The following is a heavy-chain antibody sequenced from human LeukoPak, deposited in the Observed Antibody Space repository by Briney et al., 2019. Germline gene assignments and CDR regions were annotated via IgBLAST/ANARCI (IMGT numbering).Heavy chain of an antibody. CDR3: ARDRIDSSGYPNWFDP. J-gene: IGHJ5*02. CDR2: ISSDGSNK. D-gene: IGHD3-22*01. Sequence: PGGALRLSCAASGFTFSDHAMDWVRRAPGKGLEWVSVISSDGSNKYYADSVKGRFTISRDDSKITLYLQMNSLRAEDTAVYYCARDRIDSSGYPNWFDPWGQGTLVTVSS. V-gene: IGHV3-30-3*01. CDR1: GFTFSDHA.